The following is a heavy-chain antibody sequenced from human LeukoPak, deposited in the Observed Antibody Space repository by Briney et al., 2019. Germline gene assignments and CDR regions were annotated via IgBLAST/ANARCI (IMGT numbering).Heavy chain of an antibody. V-gene: IGHV1-18*01. CDR1: GYTFTSYG. D-gene: IGHD6-6*01. Sequence: PRASVKVSCKASGYTFTSYGISWVRQAPGQGLEWMGWISAYNGNTNYAQKLQGRVTMTTDTSTSTAYMELRSLRSDDTAVYYCARGKQLGERLKDPDSSLTEMYYFDYWGQGTLVTVSS. J-gene: IGHJ4*02. CDR3: ARGKQLGERLKDPDSSLTEMYYFDY. CDR2: ISAYNGNT.